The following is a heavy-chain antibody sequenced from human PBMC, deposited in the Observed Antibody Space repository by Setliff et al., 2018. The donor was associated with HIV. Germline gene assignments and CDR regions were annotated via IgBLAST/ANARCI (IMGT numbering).Heavy chain of an antibody. J-gene: IGHJ5*02. V-gene: IGHV3-7*01. CDR3: ASEMQWAFDA. Sequence: GGSLRLSCVASGFTFSNRWMTWVRQAPGKGPEWVANIRQDGSEKYFVDSVRGRLTISRDNAKNSLYLQMNSLRAEDTAVYYCASEMQWAFDAWGQGTLVTVS. CDR1: GFTFSNRW. CDR2: IRQDGSEK. D-gene: IGHD6-19*01.